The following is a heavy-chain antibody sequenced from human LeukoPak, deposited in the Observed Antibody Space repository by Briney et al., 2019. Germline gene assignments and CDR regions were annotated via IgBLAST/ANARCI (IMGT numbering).Heavy chain of an antibody. CDR2: ISAYNGHT. V-gene: IGHV1-18*01. Sequence: ASVKVSCKASGYTFTNYGISWVRQAPGQGLEWMGWISAYNGHTKYAQKVQGRVTMTRDTSTSTAYMELRSLRSDDTAVYYCARDGHRRYHYDSSGREDAFDVWGQGTMVTVSS. CDR3: ARDGHRRYHYDSSGREDAFDV. D-gene: IGHD3-22*01. CDR1: GYTFTNYG. J-gene: IGHJ3*01.